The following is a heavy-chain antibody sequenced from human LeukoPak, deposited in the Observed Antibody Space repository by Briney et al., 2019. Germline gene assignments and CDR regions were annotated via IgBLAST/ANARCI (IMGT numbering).Heavy chain of an antibody. J-gene: IGHJ6*02. CDR3: ARDPGYSSGWYMGDYYYYGMDV. V-gene: IGHV4-59*01. D-gene: IGHD6-19*01. CDR2: IYYSGST. Sequence: PSETLSLTRTVSGGSISSYYWSWIRQPPGKGLEWIGYIYYSGSTNYNPSLKSRVTISVDTSKNQFSLKLSSVTAADTAVYYCARDPGYSSGWYMGDYYYYGMDVWGQGTTVTVSS. CDR1: GGSISSYY.